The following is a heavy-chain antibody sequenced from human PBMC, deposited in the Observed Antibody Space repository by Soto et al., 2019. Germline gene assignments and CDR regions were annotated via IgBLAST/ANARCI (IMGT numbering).Heavy chain of an antibody. D-gene: IGHD3-22*01. Sequence: GGSLRLSCTASGFTFGDYAMSWFRQAPGKGLEWVGFIRSKAYGGTTGYAASVKDRFTISRDDSKSIAYLQMKSLKTEDTAVYYCTRPYYYDSTGYQRYWGQGTLVTVSS. J-gene: IGHJ4*02. CDR1: GFTFGDYA. CDR2: IRSKAYGGTT. V-gene: IGHV3-49*03. CDR3: TRPYYYDSTGYQRY.